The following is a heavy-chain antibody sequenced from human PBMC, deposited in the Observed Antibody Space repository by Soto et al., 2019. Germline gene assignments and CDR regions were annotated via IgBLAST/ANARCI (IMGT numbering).Heavy chain of an antibody. Sequence: GASVKVSCKASGYTFTSYGIGWVRQAPGQGLEWMGWISAYNGNTNYAQKLQGRVTMTTDTSTSTAYMELRSLRSDDTAVYYCAREPPDSSGSYFDYWGQGTLVTVSS. CDR3: AREPPDSSGSYFDY. D-gene: IGHD3-22*01. CDR1: GYTFTSYG. V-gene: IGHV1-18*04. J-gene: IGHJ4*02. CDR2: ISAYNGNT.